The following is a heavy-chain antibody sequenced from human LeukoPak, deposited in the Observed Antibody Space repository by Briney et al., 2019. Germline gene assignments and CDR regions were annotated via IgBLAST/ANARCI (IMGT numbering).Heavy chain of an antibody. CDR1: GFTFSSYA. V-gene: IGHV3-23*01. D-gene: IGHD6-19*01. Sequence: GGSLGLSCAASGFTFSSYAMSWVRQAPGKGLEWVSAISGSGGSTYYADSVKGRFTISRDNSKNTLYLQMNSLRADDSAVYYCAKVSVAATVRSNFDYWGQGTLVTVSS. CDR3: AKVSVAATVRSNFDY. J-gene: IGHJ4*02. CDR2: ISGSGGST.